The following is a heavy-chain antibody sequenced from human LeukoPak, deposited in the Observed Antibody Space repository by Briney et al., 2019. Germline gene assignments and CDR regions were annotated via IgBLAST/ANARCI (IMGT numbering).Heavy chain of an antibody. CDR3: ARGTLVTVRHYGMDA. V-gene: IGHV1-69*04. CDR2: IIPILGIA. J-gene: IGHJ6*02. D-gene: IGHD1-14*01. Sequence: ASVKVSCRASGGTFSSYAISWVRQPPGQGLEWMGRIIPILGIANSAQKFPGRVTITADKSTSTAYMELSSLRSEDTAVYYCARGTLVTVRHYGMDAWGQGTTVTVSS. CDR1: GGTFSSYA.